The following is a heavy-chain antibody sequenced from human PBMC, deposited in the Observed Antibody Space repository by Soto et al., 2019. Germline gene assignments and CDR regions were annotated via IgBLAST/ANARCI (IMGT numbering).Heavy chain of an antibody. CDR3: ARHHWNDYLGVYGMDV. D-gene: IGHD1-1*01. Sequence: GESLKISCKGSGYSFTTYWINWVRQMPGKGLEWMGRIDPSDSYTNYSPSFQGHVTISADKSISTAYLQWSSLKASDTAMYYCARHHWNDYLGVYGMDVWGQGTTVTVSS. CDR2: IDPSDSYT. J-gene: IGHJ6*02. CDR1: GYSFTTYW. V-gene: IGHV5-10-1*01.